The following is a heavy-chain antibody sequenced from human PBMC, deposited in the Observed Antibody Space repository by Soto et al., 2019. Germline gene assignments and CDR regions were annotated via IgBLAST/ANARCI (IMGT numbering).Heavy chain of an antibody. J-gene: IGHJ6*02. CDR2: INWNGIST. V-gene: IGHV3-20*04. CDR1: GFTFSPYY. CDR3: ATPPPHMDV. Sequence: PGGSLRLSCAASGFTFSPYYMSWVRQAPGKGLEWVSGINWNGISTSYRDSVKGRFIISRDDAQNSLYLQMNSLRAEDTAVYYCATPPPHMDVWGQGTTVTVSS.